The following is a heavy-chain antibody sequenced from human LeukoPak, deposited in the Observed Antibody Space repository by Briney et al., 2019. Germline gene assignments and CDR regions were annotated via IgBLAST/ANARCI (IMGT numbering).Heavy chain of an antibody. CDR3: ARARGEQQLVPYYYYYYMDV. V-gene: IGHV3-53*01. CDR2: IYSGGST. Sequence: GSLRLSCAASGFTVSSNYMSWVRQAPGKGLEWVSVIYSGGSTYYADSVKGRFTISRDNSKNTLYLQMNSLRAEDTAVYYCARARGEQQLVPYYYYYYMDVWGKGTTVTVSS. D-gene: IGHD6-13*01. CDR1: GFTVSSNY. J-gene: IGHJ6*03.